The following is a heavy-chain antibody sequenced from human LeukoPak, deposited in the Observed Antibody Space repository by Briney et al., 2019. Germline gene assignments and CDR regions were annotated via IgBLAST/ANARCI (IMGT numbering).Heavy chain of an antibody. CDR1: GFTFSSYW. CDR3: ARLNSYGFYYFDY. J-gene: IGHJ4*02. CDR2: IKQDGSEK. V-gene: IGHV3-7*01. D-gene: IGHD5-18*01. Sequence: GGSLRLSCAASGFTFSSYWMSWVRQAPGKGLEWVANIKQDGSEKYYVDSVKGRFTISRDNAKNSLNLQLKSLRAEDTAVYYCARLNSYGFYYFDYWGQGTLVTVSS.